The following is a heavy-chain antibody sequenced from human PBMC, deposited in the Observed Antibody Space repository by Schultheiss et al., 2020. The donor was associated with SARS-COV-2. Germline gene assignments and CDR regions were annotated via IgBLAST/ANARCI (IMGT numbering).Heavy chain of an antibody. CDR1: GGTFSSYA. Sequence: SVKDSCKASGGTFSSYAISWVRQAPGQGLEWMGGIIPIFGTANYAQKFQGRVTITADESTSTAYMELSSLRYEDTVVYYCAKDASSSGCYLNWYFDLWGRGTLVTVSS. CDR3: AKDASSSGCYLNWYFDL. CDR2: IIPIFGTA. V-gene: IGHV1-69*13. D-gene: IGHD6-19*01. J-gene: IGHJ2*01.